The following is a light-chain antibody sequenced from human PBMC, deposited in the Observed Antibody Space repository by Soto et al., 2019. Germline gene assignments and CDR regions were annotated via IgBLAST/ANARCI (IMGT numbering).Light chain of an antibody. CDR3: CSYAGSYTYV. Sequence: QSVLTQPRSVSGSPGQSVTISCTGTSSDVGGYNYVSWYQQHPGKAPKLMIYDVSKRPSGVPDRFPGSKSGNTASLTISGLQAEDEADYYCCSYAGSYTYVFETGTKFTAL. J-gene: IGLJ1*01. CDR2: DVS. CDR1: SSDVGGYNY. V-gene: IGLV2-11*01.